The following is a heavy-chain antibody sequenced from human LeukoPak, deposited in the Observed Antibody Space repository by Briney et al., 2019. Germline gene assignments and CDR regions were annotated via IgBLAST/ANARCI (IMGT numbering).Heavy chain of an antibody. J-gene: IGHJ4*02. V-gene: IGHV3-74*01. CDR2: NSDDGSDT. CDR3: ARDRGVRGPTTFNY. Sequence: GGSLRLSCAASGFSFSTSWMHWVRQGPGKGLVWVSRNSDDGSDTIYADSVKGRFTISRDNAKNTLYLQMNRLRAEDTALYYCARDRGVRGPTTFNYWGQGTLVTVSS. D-gene: IGHD3-10*01. CDR1: GFSFSTSW.